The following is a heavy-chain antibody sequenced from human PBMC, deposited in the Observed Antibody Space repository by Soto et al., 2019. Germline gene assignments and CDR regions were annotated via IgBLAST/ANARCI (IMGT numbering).Heavy chain of an antibody. D-gene: IGHD3-22*01. CDR2: IIPIFGTA. CDR3: ARDYYDSSGYPTAYYYYGMDV. V-gene: IGHV1-69*13. Sequence: ASVKVSCKASGGTFSSYAISWVRQAPGQGLEWMGGIIPIFGTANYAQKFQGRVTITADESTSTAYMELSSLRSEDTAVYYCARDYYDSSGYPTAYYYYGMDVWGQGTTVTVSS. CDR1: GGTFSSYA. J-gene: IGHJ6*02.